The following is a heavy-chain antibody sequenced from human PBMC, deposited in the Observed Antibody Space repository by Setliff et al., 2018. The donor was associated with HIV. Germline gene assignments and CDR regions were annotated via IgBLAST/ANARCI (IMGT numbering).Heavy chain of an antibody. J-gene: IGHJ1*01. CDR2: INPSSGST. CDR3: ARDPAPSSSASYFQH. Sequence: ASVKVSCKASGYTFTSYYMHWVRQAPGQGLEWMGIINPSSGSTTYEQKFQGRVTMTRDTSTSTVYMELSSLRSEDTAVYYCARDPAPSSSASYFQHWGQGTPVTVSS. V-gene: IGHV1-46*01. D-gene: IGHD6-6*01. CDR1: GYTFTSYY.